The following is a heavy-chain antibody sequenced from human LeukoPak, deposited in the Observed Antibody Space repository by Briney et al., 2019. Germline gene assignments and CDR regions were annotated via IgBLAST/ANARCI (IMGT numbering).Heavy chain of an antibody. Sequence: ASVKVSCKASGYTFTSYGISWVRQAPGQGLEWMGWINPNSGGTNYAQKFQGRVTMTRDTSISTAHMELSRLRSDDTAVYYCARVSSRTGGGYDSVSTDYWGQGTLVTVSS. V-gene: IGHV1-2*02. D-gene: IGHD5-12*01. CDR3: ARVSSRTGGGYDSVSTDY. CDR1: GYTFTSYG. CDR2: INPNSGGT. J-gene: IGHJ4*02.